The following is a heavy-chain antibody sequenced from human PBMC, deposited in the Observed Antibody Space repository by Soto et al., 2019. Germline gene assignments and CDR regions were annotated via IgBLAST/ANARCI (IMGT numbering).Heavy chain of an antibody. V-gene: IGHV3-43*01. CDR2: ISWDGGST. Sequence: GGSLRLSCAASGFTFDDYTMHWVHQAPGKGLEWVSLISWDGGSTYYADSVKGRFTISRDNSTNSLYLQMNSLRTEDTALYYCAKALAALGYYYGMDVWGQGTTVTGSS. CDR3: AKALAALGYYYGMDV. D-gene: IGHD6-6*01. CDR1: GFTFDDYT. J-gene: IGHJ6*02.